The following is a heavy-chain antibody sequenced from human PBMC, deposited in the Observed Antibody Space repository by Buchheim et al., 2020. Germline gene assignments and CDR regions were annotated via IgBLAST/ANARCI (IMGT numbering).Heavy chain of an antibody. V-gene: IGHV4-30-2*01. CDR3: ARRNTQGLYFDY. J-gene: IGHJ4*02. D-gene: IGHD1-14*01. CDR1: GDSISSGGYS. CDR2: IYHTGNT. Sequence: QVQLQESGPGLVKPSQTLSLTCTLSGDSISSGGYSWSWIRQPPGKGLEWIGYIYHTGNTSYNPSLKSRIAMSIDKSRNQFSLNLSSVTAADTAVYYCARRNTQGLYFDYWGQGTL.